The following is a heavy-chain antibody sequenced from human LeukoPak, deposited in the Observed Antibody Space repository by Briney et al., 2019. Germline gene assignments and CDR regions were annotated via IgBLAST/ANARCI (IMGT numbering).Heavy chain of an antibody. CDR3: ARVYHERRDSSGRMDV. Sequence: GASVKVSCKASVYTFTSYYMHWVRQAPGQGLEWMGIINPSGGSTSYAQKFQGRVTMTRDTSTSTVYMELSSLRSEDTAVYYCARVYHERRDSSGRMDVWGQGTTVTVSS. V-gene: IGHV1-46*01. CDR1: VYTFTSYY. D-gene: IGHD3-22*01. J-gene: IGHJ6*02. CDR2: INPSGGST.